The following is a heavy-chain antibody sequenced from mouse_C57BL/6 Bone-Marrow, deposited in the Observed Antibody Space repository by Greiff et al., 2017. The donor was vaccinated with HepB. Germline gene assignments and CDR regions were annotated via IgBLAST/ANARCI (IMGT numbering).Heavy chain of an antibody. CDR1: GYSFTGYY. J-gene: IGHJ2*01. CDR3: ARGGYYGSRFCFDY. Sequence: VQLQQSGPELVKPGASVKISCKASGYSFTGYYMHWVKQSSEKSLEWIGEINPSTGGTSYNQKFKGKATLTVDKSSSTAYMQLKSLTSEDSAVYYCARGGYYGSRFCFDYWGQGTTLTVSS. D-gene: IGHD1-1*01. V-gene: IGHV1-43*01. CDR2: INPSTGGT.